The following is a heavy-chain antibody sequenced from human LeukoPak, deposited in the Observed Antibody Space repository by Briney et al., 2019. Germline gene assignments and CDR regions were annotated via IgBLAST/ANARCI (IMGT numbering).Heavy chain of an antibody. CDR1: GFTFSDYW. CDR2: MNTDGSEI. V-gene: IGHV3-74*01. J-gene: IGHJ4*02. D-gene: IGHD5-18*01. CDR3: ARGSGYYYLDY. Sequence: GGSLRLSCAASGFTFSDYWMHWVRHAPGKGLVWVLGMNTDGSEIRYADSVKGRFTISRDNAMRRVYLQMTILRVENTAIFYCARGSGYYYLDYWAREPWSPSHQ.